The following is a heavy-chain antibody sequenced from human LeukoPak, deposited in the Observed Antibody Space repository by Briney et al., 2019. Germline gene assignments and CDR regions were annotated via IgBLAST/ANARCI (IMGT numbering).Heavy chain of an antibody. CDR1: GFTFSDYN. D-gene: IGHD3-9*01. CDR3: ARSIGLTGGGVDV. CDR2: ITNGGSTI. J-gene: IGHJ6*02. Sequence: GGSLRLSCAASGFTFSDYNMNWVRQAPGKGLEWVSYITNGGSTIHHADSVKGRFTISRDNAKKTLYLQMNSLRAEDMAVYYCARSIGLTGGGVDVWGQGTTVTVSS. V-gene: IGHV3-11*01.